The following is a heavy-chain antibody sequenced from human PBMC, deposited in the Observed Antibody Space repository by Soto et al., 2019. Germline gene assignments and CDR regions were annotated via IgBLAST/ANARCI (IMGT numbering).Heavy chain of an antibody. CDR3: ARGGIAAAGLGSWKSSRDAFDI. J-gene: IGHJ3*02. CDR2: IYSGGST. D-gene: IGHD6-13*01. Sequence: GGSLRLSCAASGFTVSSNYMSWVRQAPGKGLEWVSVIYSGGSTYYADSVKGRFTISRDNSKNTLYLQMNSLRAEDTAVYYCARGGIAAAGLGSWKSSRDAFDIWGQGTMVTVSS. CDR1: GFTVSSNY. V-gene: IGHV3-66*01.